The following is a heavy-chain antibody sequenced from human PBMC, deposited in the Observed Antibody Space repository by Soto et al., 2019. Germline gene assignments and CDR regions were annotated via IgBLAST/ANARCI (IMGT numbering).Heavy chain of an antibody. Sequence: SVKVSCKASGGTFSSYAISWVRQAPGQGLEWMGGIIPIFGTANYAQKFQGRVTITADKSTSTAYMELSSLRSEDTAVYYCARDDPHYDILTGPNHYYYYYGMDVWGQGTTVTVSS. CDR2: IIPIFGTA. CDR3: ARDDPHYDILTGPNHYYYYYGMDV. D-gene: IGHD3-9*01. V-gene: IGHV1-69*06. CDR1: GGTFSSYA. J-gene: IGHJ6*02.